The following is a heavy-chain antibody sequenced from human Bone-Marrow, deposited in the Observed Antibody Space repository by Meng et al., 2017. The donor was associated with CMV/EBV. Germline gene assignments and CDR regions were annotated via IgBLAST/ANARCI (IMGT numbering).Heavy chain of an antibody. V-gene: IGHV3-23*01. J-gene: IGHJ6*01. D-gene: IGHD3-3*01. CDR3: AKGQYYDFWSGRWLGRDV. Sequence: GGSLRLSCAVSGFTLNAYAMSWVRQAPGKGLEWVSAISGSGGSTYYADSVKGRFTISRDNSKNTVYLQMNSLRAEDTAVYYCAKGQYYDFWSGRWLGRDVWGQGTTVTVYS. CDR1: GFTLNAYA. CDR2: ISGSGGST.